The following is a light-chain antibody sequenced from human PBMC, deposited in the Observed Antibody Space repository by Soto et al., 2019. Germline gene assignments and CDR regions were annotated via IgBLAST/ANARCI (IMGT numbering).Light chain of an antibody. CDR2: DVN. Sequence: QSALTQPPSASGSSGQSVTISCTGTSSDVGGYNYVSWYRQHPGKAPQLIIYDVNKRPSGVPDRFSGSKSGNTASLTVSGLQAEDEADYFCNSYGGTNNYVVFGGGTKLTVL. V-gene: IGLV2-8*01. CDR1: SSDVGGYNY. J-gene: IGLJ2*01. CDR3: NSYGGTNNYVV.